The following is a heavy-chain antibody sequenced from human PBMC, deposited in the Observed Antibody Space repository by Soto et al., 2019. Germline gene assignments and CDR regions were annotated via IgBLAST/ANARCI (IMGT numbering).Heavy chain of an antibody. CDR1: GNSFDNW. V-gene: IGHV5-51*01. J-gene: IGHJ4*02. CDR3: ASSLRGLTVAY. Sequence: PGESLKISCKGLGNSFDNWIGWMRQMPGKGLEWMGIIYAGDSDTRYSPSFQGQVTISADKSISTAYLQWSSLKASDTAMYYCASSLRGLTVAYWGQGTLVTVS. D-gene: IGHD3-9*01. CDR2: IYAGDSDT.